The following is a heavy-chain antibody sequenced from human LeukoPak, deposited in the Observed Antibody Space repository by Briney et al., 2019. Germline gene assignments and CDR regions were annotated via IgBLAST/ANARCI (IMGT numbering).Heavy chain of an antibody. J-gene: IGHJ4*02. CDR2: ISTSGSDI. V-gene: IGHV3-48*03. Sequence: PGGSLRLSCAASGFTFSSYEMNWVRQAPGKGLEWVSRISTSGSDIYYSDSVRGRFTISRDNARNSLYLQMNSLRAEDTAVYYCARVWTTGLYDYWGQGTLVTVSS. CDR3: ARVWTTGLYDY. D-gene: IGHD4-17*01. CDR1: GFTFSSYE.